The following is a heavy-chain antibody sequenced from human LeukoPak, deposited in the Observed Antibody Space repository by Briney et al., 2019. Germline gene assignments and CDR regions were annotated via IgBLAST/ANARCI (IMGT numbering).Heavy chain of an antibody. V-gene: IGHV4-4*07. CDR2: IYTSGST. J-gene: IGHJ3*02. CDR1: GGSISSYY. D-gene: IGHD2-2*01. Sequence: SETLSLTCTVSGGSISSYYWSWIRQPAGKGLEWIGRIYTSGSTNYNPSLKSRVTMSVGTSKNQFSLKLSSVTAADTAVYYCARVRRGDIVVVPAAIRGDAFDIWGQGTMVTVSS. CDR3: ARVRRGDIVVVPAAIRGDAFDI.